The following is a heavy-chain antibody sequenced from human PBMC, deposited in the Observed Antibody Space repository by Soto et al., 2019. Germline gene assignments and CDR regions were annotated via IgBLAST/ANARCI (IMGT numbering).Heavy chain of an antibody. Sequence: ASVKVSCKASGYTFTSYDINWVRQATGQGLEWMGWMNPNSGNTGYAQKFQGRVTMTRNTSISTAYMELSSLRSEDTAVYYCASTIAATYFRGPKNWFDPWGQGALVTVSS. J-gene: IGHJ5*02. CDR3: ASTIAATYFRGPKNWFDP. V-gene: IGHV1-8*01. CDR1: GYTFTSYD. CDR2: MNPNSGNT. D-gene: IGHD6-13*01.